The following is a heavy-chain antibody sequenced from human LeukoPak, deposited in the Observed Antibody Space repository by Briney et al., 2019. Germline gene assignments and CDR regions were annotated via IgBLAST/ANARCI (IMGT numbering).Heavy chain of an antibody. V-gene: IGHV1-18*04. J-gene: IGHJ4*02. D-gene: IGHD3-9*01. CDR3: ARDSVGYYDILTGYYYPSRFDY. CDR1: GYTFTSYG. Sequence: GASVKVSCKASGYTFTSYGISWVRQAPGQRVEWMGWISAYNGNTNYAQKLQGRVTITTDTSTSTAYMELRSLRSDDTAVYYCARDSVGYYDILTGYYYPSRFDYWGQGTLVTVSS. CDR2: ISAYNGNT.